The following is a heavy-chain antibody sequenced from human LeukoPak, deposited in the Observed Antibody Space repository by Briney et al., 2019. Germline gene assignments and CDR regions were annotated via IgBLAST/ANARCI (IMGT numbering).Heavy chain of an antibody. Sequence: EASVKVSCKASGGTLSSYAISWVRQAPGQGLEWMGRIIPILGIANYAQKFQGRVTITADKSTSTAYMELSSLGSEDTAVYYCARGYYYDSSGYLAGYYFDYWGQGTLVTVSS. CDR3: ARGYYYDSSGYLAGYYFDY. CDR1: GGTLSSYA. CDR2: IIPILGIA. J-gene: IGHJ4*02. V-gene: IGHV1-69*04. D-gene: IGHD3-22*01.